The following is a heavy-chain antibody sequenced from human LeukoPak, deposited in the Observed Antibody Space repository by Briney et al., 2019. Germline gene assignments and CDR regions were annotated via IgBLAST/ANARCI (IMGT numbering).Heavy chain of an antibody. CDR1: GYSFTSYW. CDR3: ARLPALYGDYPYYFDY. J-gene: IGHJ4*02. Sequence: GGSLRLSCKGSGYSFTSYWIGWVRQMPGKGLKWMGIIYPGDSDTRYSPSFQGQVTISADKSISTAYLQWSSLKASDTAMYYCARLPALYGDYPYYFDYWGQGTLVTVSS. CDR2: IYPGDSDT. D-gene: IGHD4-17*01. V-gene: IGHV5-51*01.